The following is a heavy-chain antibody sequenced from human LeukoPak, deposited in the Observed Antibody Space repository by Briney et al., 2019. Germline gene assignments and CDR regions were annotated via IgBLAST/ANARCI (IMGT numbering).Heavy chain of an antibody. CDR2: IIPIFGTA. V-gene: IGHV1-69*05. CDR3: ARSTPPDSSGWSPPIGY. CDR1: GGTFSSYA. Sequence: ASVKVSCKASGGTFSSYAISRVRQAPGQGLEWMGRIIPIFGTANYAQKFQGRVTITTDESTSTAYMELSSLRSEDTAVYYCARSTPPDSSGWSPPIGYWGQGTLVTVSS. D-gene: IGHD6-19*01. J-gene: IGHJ4*02.